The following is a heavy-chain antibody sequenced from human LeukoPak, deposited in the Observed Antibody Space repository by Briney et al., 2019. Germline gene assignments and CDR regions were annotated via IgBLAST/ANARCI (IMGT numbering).Heavy chain of an antibody. Sequence: PSETLSLTCTVSGGSVSGYYWSWLRQPPGKGLEWIGEINHSGSTNYNPSLKSRVTISVDTSKNQFSLKLSSVTAADTAVYYCARGRKYYYDSSGYRLYYFDYWGQGTLVTVSS. D-gene: IGHD3-22*01. CDR2: INHSGST. V-gene: IGHV4-34*01. CDR1: GGSVSGYY. CDR3: ARGRKYYYDSSGYRLYYFDY. J-gene: IGHJ4*02.